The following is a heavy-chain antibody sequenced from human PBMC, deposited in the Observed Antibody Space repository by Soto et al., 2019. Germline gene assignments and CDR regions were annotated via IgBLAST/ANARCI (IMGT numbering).Heavy chain of an antibody. J-gene: IGHJ4*02. CDR1: GFTFSTYA. Sequence: AGGSLRLSCAASGFTFSTYAMHWVRQAPGKGLEWVAVISYDGSNKYYADSVKGRFTISRDNSKNTLYLQMNSLRAEDTAVYYCARSYYYDSSGYRGPPTYWGQGTLVTVSS. CDR2: ISYDGSNK. CDR3: ARSYYYDSSGYRGPPTY. V-gene: IGHV3-30-3*01. D-gene: IGHD3-22*01.